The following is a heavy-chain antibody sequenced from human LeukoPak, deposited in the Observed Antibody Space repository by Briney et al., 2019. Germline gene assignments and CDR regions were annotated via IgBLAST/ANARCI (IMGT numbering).Heavy chain of an antibody. CDR3: ARGRVVVVAATRYFDY. Sequence: SETLSLTCTVSGGSISSSSYDWGWIRQPPGKGLEWIGEINHSGSTNYNPSLKSRVTISVDTSKNQFSLKLSSVTAADTAVYYCARGRVVVVAATRYFDYWGQGTLVTVSS. V-gene: IGHV4-39*07. D-gene: IGHD2-15*01. CDR2: INHSGST. CDR1: GGSISSSSYD. J-gene: IGHJ4*02.